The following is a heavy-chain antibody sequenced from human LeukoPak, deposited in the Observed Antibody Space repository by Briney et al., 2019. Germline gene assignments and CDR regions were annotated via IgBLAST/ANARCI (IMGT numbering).Heavy chain of an antibody. Sequence: PSETLSLTCTVSGGSISSYYWSWIRQPPGKGLEWIGYIYYSGSTNYNPSLKSRVTISVDTSKNQFSLKLSSVTAADTAVYYCARIGRRSSSYMWFDPWGQGTLVTVSS. CDR1: GGSISSYY. D-gene: IGHD6-13*01. CDR2: IYYSGST. J-gene: IGHJ5*02. V-gene: IGHV4-59*08. CDR3: ARIGRRSSSYMWFDP.